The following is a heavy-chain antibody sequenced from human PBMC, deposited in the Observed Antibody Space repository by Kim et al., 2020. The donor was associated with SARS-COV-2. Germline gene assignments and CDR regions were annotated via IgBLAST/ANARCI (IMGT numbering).Heavy chain of an antibody. D-gene: IGHD5-12*01. CDR2: IIPIFGTA. J-gene: IGHJ4*02. CDR1: GGTFSSYA. Sequence: SVKVSCKASGGTFSSYAISWVRQAPGQGLEWMGGIIPIFGTANYAQKFQGRVTITADESTSTAYMELSSLRSEDTAVYYCASQKGVATIPRFDYWGQGTLVTVSS. CDR3: ASQKGVATIPRFDY. V-gene: IGHV1-69*13.